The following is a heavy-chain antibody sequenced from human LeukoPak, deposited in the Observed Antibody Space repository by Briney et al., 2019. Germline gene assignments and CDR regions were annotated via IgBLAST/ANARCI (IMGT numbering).Heavy chain of an antibody. CDR3: ARARGVRGVLDY. Sequence: SETLSLTCTVSGGSISSGGYYWSWIRQHPGKGLEWIGYIYYSGSTYYNPSLKSRVTISVDTSKNQFSLKLSSVTAADTAVYYCARARGVRGVLDYWGQGTLVTVSS. J-gene: IGHJ4*02. V-gene: IGHV4-31*03. D-gene: IGHD3-10*01. CDR2: IYYSGST. CDR1: GGSISSGGYY.